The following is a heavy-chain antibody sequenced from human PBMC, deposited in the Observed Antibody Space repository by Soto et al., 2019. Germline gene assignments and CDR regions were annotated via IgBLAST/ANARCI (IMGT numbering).Heavy chain of an antibody. J-gene: IGHJ6*02. CDR3: ARSERYCTSTTCPPTHYGMDV. Sequence: GASVKVSCKASGYTFTSYYLHWVRQAPGQGLEWMGMITPSDGSRTYAQEFQGRVTMTRDTSASTAYMELSSLRSEDTAVYYCARSERYCTSTTCPPTHYGMDVWGQGTTVTVSS. CDR2: ITPSDGSR. V-gene: IGHV1-46*01. D-gene: IGHD2-2*01. CDR1: GYTFTSYY.